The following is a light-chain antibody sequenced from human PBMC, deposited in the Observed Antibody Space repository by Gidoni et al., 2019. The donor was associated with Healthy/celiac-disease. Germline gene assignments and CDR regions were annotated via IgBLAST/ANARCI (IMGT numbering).Light chain of an antibody. J-gene: IGKJ2*01. Sequence: DIQMNQSPSSLSASVGDRVTITCRASQSISSYLNWYQQKPGKAPKLLIYAASSLQSGVPSRFSGSGSGTDFTLTISSLQPEDCATYYCQQSYSTPHTFGQGTKLEIK. CDR1: QSISSY. CDR3: QQSYSTPHT. V-gene: IGKV1-39*01. CDR2: AAS.